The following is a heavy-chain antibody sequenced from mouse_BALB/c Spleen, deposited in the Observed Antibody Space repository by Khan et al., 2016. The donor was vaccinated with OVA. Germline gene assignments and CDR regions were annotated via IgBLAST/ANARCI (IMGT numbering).Heavy chain of an antibody. V-gene: IGHV1-7*01. CDR1: GYTFINYW. Sequence: QVQLQQPGAELAKPGASVKMSCKASGYTFINYWILWVKQRPGQGLEWIGYINPSTGYTEYNQNFKDKATLTADKSSSTAYMQLSSLTSEDSAVYYCARRGLRWDFDYWGQGTTPTVSS. D-gene: IGHD1-1*01. CDR3: ARRGLRWDFDY. CDR2: INPSTGYT. J-gene: IGHJ2*01.